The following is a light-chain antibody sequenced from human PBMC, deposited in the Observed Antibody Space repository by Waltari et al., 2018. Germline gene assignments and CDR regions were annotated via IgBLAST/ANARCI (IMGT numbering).Light chain of an antibody. Sequence: DIQMTQSPSSLSASVGDRVTITCQASEDINNYLNWYQHQPGKAPKRLIYDGSNLETGVPSRFSGSGSGTHFTFTISSLQPEDFATYYCQHYGNLPPLTFGGGTKVEVK. J-gene: IGKJ4*01. CDR2: DGS. CDR1: EDINNY. V-gene: IGKV1-33*01. CDR3: QHYGNLPPLT.